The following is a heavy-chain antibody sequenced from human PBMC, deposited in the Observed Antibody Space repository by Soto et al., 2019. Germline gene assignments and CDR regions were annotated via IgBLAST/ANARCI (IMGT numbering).Heavy chain of an antibody. J-gene: IGHJ3*02. CDR1: GFTFSSYW. Sequence: EVQLVESGGGLVQPGGSLRLSCAASGFTFSSYWMSWVRQAPGKGLEWVANIKQDGSEKYYVDSVKGRFTISRDNAKNSLYLQRNSLRAEDTAVYYCAREENSGYDRQPDAFDIWGQGTMVTVSS. V-gene: IGHV3-7*01. CDR2: IKQDGSEK. D-gene: IGHD5-12*01. CDR3: AREENSGYDRQPDAFDI.